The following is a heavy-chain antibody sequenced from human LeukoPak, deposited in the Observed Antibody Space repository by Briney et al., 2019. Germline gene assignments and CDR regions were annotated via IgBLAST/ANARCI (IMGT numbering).Heavy chain of an antibody. D-gene: IGHD1-26*01. CDR3: ARGGSGSYNFDY. Sequence: NPGGSLRLSCAASEFTFNSYSMSWVRQAPGKGLEWVSSISSSGGHIYYADSVKGRFTISRDNAKNSLYLQMNSLRAEDTAVYYCARGGSGSYNFDYWGQGTLVTVSS. V-gene: IGHV3-21*01. J-gene: IGHJ4*02. CDR2: ISSSGGHI. CDR1: EFTFNSYS.